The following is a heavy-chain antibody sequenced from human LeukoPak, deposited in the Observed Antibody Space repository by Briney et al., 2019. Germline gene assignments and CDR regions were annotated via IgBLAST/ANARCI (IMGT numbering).Heavy chain of an antibody. CDR1: GGTFSSYA. CDR2: IIPIFGTA. D-gene: IGHD3-3*01. V-gene: IGHV1-69*05. Sequence: ASVKVSCKASGGTFSSYAISWVRQAPGQGLEWMGGIIPIFGTANYAQKFQGRVTITTDESTSTAYMELSSLRSEDTAVYYCARRQYSDFWSGYPLYPPGVFDIWGQGTMVTVS. CDR3: ARRQYSDFWSGYPLYPPGVFDI. J-gene: IGHJ3*02.